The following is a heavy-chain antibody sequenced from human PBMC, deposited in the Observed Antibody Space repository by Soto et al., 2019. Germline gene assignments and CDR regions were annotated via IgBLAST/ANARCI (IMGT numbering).Heavy chain of an antibody. CDR3: AKDILWFGELSTLMYQREFDP. V-gene: IGHV3-23*01. Sequence: PGGSLRLSCAASGFTFSSYAMSWVRQAPGKGLEWVSAISGSGGSTYYADSVKGRFTISRDNSKNTLYLQMNSLRAEDTAVYYCAKDILWFGELSTLMYQREFDPWGQGTLVTVSS. CDR1: GFTFSSYA. D-gene: IGHD3-10*01. CDR2: ISGSGGST. J-gene: IGHJ5*02.